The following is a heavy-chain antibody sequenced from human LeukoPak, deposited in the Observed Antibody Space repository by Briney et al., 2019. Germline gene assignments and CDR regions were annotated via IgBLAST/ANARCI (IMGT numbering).Heavy chain of an antibody. J-gene: IGHJ5*02. V-gene: IGHV3-21*04. Sequence: PGGSLRLSCAASGFTFSSYSMNWVRQAPGKGLEWVSSISSSSSYIYYADSVKGRFTISRDNSKNTLYLQMNSLRAEDTAVYYCAKGYDFPFDPWGQGTLVTVSS. CDR2: ISSSSSYI. D-gene: IGHD3-3*01. CDR3: AKGYDFPFDP. CDR1: GFTFSSYS.